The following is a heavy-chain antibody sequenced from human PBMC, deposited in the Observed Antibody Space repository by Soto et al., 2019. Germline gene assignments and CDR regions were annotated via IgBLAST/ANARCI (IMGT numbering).Heavy chain of an antibody. Sequence: GGSLRLSCAASGFTFSSYAMHLVRQAPGKGLEWVAVISYDGSNKYYADSVKGRFTISRDNYKNTLYLQMNSLRAEDTAVYYCARDPASYGSGSVDYWGQGTLVTVSS. CDR2: ISYDGSNK. D-gene: IGHD3-10*01. J-gene: IGHJ4*02. V-gene: IGHV3-30-3*01. CDR1: GFTFSSYA. CDR3: ARDPASYGSGSVDY.